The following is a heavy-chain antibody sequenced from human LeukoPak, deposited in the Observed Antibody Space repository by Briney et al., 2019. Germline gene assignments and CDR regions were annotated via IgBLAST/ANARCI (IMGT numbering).Heavy chain of an antibody. V-gene: IGHV3-21*04. Sequence: PGGSLRLSCAASGFTFSSYSMNWVRQAPGKGLEWVSSISSSSSYIYYADSVKGRLTISRDNAKNSLYLQMNSLRAEDTAVYYCAKGDGDYMPFDYWGQGTLVTVSS. J-gene: IGHJ4*02. CDR2: ISSSSSYI. D-gene: IGHD4-17*01. CDR3: AKGDGDYMPFDY. CDR1: GFTFSSYS.